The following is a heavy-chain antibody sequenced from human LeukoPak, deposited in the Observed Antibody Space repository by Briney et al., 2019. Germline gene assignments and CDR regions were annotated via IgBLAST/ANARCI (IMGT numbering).Heavy chain of an antibody. D-gene: IGHD1-26*01. CDR2: ISSSSSYI. V-gene: IGHV3-21*01. CDR3: ARDPYSGGYWNYYYYYMDV. CDR1: GFTFRSYS. J-gene: IGHJ6*03. Sequence: PGGSLPLSCAASGFTFRSYSMNWVRQAPGKGLAWVSSISSSSSYIYYADSVKGRFTISRDNAKNSLFLQMNSLTAEDTAVYYCARDPYSGGYWNYYYYYMDVWGKGTTVTISS.